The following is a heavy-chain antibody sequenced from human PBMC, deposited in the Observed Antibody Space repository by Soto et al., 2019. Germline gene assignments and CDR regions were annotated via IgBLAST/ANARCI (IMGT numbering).Heavy chain of an antibody. Sequence: GASVKVSCKASGYTFTSYGISWVRQAPGQGLEWMGWISGYNANTNYAQKFQGRITATTDTPTSTGYMELRSLTSDDTAVYYCARAPYNGAPKTNWFDPGGGGTLVTVPS. CDR1: GYTFTSYG. J-gene: IGHJ5*02. CDR2: ISGYNANT. CDR3: ARAPYNGAPKTNWFDP. V-gene: IGHV1-18*01. D-gene: IGHD1-1*01.